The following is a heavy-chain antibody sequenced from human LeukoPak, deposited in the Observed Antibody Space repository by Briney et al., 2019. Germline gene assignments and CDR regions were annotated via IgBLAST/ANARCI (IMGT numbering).Heavy chain of an antibody. CDR1: TSR. D-gene: IGHD3-22*01. J-gene: IGHJ5*01. CDR2: IGTYGGDT. Sequence: ASVKVSCKATSRISWVRQAPGQGLEWMGWIGTYGGDTYYAQKFQGRITVTTDTSTSTVYMELRNLRSDDTAVYYCARDFWNFYDDSGYNRDFDSWGQEPWLPSPQ. V-gene: IGHV1-18*01. CDR3: ARDFWNFYDDSGYNRDFDS.